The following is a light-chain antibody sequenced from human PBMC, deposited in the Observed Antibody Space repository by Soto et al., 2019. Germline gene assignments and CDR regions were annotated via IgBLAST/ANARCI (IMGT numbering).Light chain of an antibody. CDR1: QTISSW. V-gene: IGKV1-5*01. CDR3: QQYETFSGT. J-gene: IGKJ1*01. CDR2: DAS. Sequence: DIQMTQSPSTLSGYVGDRVTITCMASQTISSWLDWYQQRPGKAPKLLIYDASALPRGVPSRFSGSGSGTKFTLSIASLQPDDFATYYCQQYETFSGTFGPGTKVDIK.